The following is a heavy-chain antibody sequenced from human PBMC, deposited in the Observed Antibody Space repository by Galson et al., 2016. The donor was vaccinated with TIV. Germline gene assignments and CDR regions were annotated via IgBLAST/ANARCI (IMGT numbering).Heavy chain of an antibody. V-gene: IGHV1-2*02. D-gene: IGHD1-20*01. CDR2: INPNSGGT. Sequence: SVKVSCKASGYTFTGYYMHWVRQAPGQGLEWMGWINPNSGGTNYAQKFQGRVAMTRDTSISTAYMELSSLRSDDTAVYYCARDSPNWNYYYYYMDVWGKGTTVTVSS. J-gene: IGHJ6*03. CDR1: GYTFTGYY. CDR3: ARDSPNWNYYYYYMDV.